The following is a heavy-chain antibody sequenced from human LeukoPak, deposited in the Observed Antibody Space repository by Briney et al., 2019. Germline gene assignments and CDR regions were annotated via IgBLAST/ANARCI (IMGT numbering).Heavy chain of an antibody. V-gene: IGHV1-69*13. CDR1: GGTFSSYA. D-gene: IGHD2-2*02. CDR2: IIPIVGTA. CDR3: ARGYCSSTSCYTVNSYYYGMDV. Sequence: GASVKVSCKASGGTFSSYAISWVRQAPGQGLEWMGGIIPIVGTANYAQKFQGRVTITADESTSTAYMELSSLRSEDTAVYYCARGYCSSTSCYTVNSYYYGMDVWGQGTTVTVSS. J-gene: IGHJ6*02.